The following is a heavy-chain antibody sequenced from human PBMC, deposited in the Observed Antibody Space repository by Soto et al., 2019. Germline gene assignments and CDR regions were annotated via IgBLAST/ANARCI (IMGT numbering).Heavy chain of an antibody. CDR2: IKQDGSEK. V-gene: IGHV3-7*01. D-gene: IGHD2-2*02. CDR3: ARDSAIYWFDP. Sequence: PGGSLRLSCAASGFTFSSYWMSWVRQARGKGLEWVANIKQDGSEKYYVDSVKGRFTISRDNAKNSLYLQMNSLRAEDTAVYYCARDSAIYWFDPWGQGTLVTVSS. CDR1: GFTFSSYW. J-gene: IGHJ5*02.